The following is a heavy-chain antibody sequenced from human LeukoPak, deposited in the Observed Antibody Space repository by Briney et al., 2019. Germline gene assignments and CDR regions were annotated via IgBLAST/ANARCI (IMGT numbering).Heavy chain of an antibody. J-gene: IGHJ4*02. CDR2: IKADGSEK. Sequence: GGSLRLSCEGSGFTFSNYWMGWVRQAPGKGLQWVANIKADGSEKYYVDSVKGRFTISRDNAKNSLYLQMNSLRAEDTAVYFCARVGNTSDAVIIPAAMGFDNWGQGTVVTVSS. CDR3: ARVGNTSDAVIIPAAMGFDN. V-gene: IGHV3-7*03. CDR1: GFTFSNYW. D-gene: IGHD2-2*01.